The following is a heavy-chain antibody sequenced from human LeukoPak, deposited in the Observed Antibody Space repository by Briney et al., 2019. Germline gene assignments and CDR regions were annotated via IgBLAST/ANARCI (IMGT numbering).Heavy chain of an antibody. J-gene: IGHJ4*02. CDR2: IKQDGSEK. V-gene: IGHV3-7*03. CDR1: GFTFSSYW. D-gene: IGHD1-26*01. Sequence: GGSLRLSCAASGFTFSSYWMSWVRQAPGKGLEWVANIKQDGSEKYYVDSVKGRFTISRDNAKKSLYLQINSLGAEDTAVYYCATKSGNYYNSWGPGSLVTVSS. CDR3: ATKSGNYYNS.